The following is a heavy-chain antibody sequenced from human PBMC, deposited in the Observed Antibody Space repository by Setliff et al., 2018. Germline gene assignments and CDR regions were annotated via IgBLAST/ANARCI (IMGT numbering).Heavy chain of an antibody. CDR3: ARDVFDFRTGQGGP. CDR2: MPYNEIHR. J-gene: IGHJ5*02. D-gene: IGHD3-3*01. V-gene: IGHV3-33*05. Sequence: GGSLRLSCSASGFTFSNYGMHWVRQAPGKGLEWVAFMPYNEIHRYYVDSVKGRFTISRDNAKNSLSLQMNGLRAEDTSVYYCARDVFDFRTGQGGPWGQGTRVTVSS. CDR1: GFTFSNYG.